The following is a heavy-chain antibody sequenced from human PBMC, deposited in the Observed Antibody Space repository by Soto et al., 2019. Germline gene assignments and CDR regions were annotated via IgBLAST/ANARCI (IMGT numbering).Heavy chain of an antibody. V-gene: IGHV1-18*01. D-gene: IGHD2-2*01. CDR2: ISAYSGNT. Sequence: ASVKVSCKASGYTFTSYGISWGRQAPGQGLEWMGWISAYSGNTNYAQKLQGRVTMTTATSTSKAYMELRSLRSDHTAVYSCVCVGIGDCSSTSCTWGYGMDVWGQGTPVTVSS. CDR3: VCVGIGDCSSTSCTWGYGMDV. J-gene: IGHJ6*02. CDR1: GYTFTSYG.